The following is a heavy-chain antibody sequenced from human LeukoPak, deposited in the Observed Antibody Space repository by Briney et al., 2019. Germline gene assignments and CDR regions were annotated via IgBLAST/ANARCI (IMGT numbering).Heavy chain of an antibody. CDR1: GGSFSGYY. V-gene: IGHV4-34*01. Sequence: SETLSLTCAVYGGSFSGYYWSWIRQPPGKGLEWIGEINHSGSTNYNPSLKSRVTISVDTSKNQFSLKLSSVTAADTAVYYCVRGPPRVYNSNNHYYHNSPTPRRDYWGQGTLVTVSS. CDR3: VRGPPRVYNSNNHYYHNSPTPRRDY. CDR2: INHSGST. D-gene: IGHD3-22*01. J-gene: IGHJ4*02.